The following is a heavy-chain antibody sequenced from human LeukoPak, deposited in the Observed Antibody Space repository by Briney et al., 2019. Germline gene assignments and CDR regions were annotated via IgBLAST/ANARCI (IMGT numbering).Heavy chain of an antibody. V-gene: IGHV3-74*01. CDR1: GFTFSSYW. CDR3: TRGYSGSYRIDY. J-gene: IGHJ4*02. D-gene: IGHD1-26*01. CDR2: ISGDGSST. Sequence: GGSLRLSCAASGFTFSSYWMRWVRQAPGKGLVWVSRISGDGSSTTYADSVKGRFTTSRDNAKNTLYLQMNSLRAEDTAVYYCTRGYSGSYRIDYWGQGSLVTVSS.